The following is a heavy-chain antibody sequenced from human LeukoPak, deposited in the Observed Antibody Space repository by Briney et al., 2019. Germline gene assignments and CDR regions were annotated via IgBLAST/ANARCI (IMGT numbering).Heavy chain of an antibody. CDR2: MNPNSGNT. Sequence: ASVTVSRKASGYTFTSYDINWVRQATGQGLEWMGCMNPNSGNTGYAQKFQGRVTMSRNTSISTAYMELSRVRSGDTGVYYCARGLGYCSSTSCEDNWFDPWGERKLVTVSS. CDR3: ARGLGYCSSTSCEDNWFDP. CDR1: GYTFTSYD. V-gene: IGHV1-8*01. D-gene: IGHD2-2*01. J-gene: IGHJ5*02.